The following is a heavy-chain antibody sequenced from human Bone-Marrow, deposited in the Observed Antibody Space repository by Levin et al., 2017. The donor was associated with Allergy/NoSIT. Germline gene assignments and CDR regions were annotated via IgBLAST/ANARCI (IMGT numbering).Heavy chain of an antibody. CDR3: AHSTGDGYFDL. J-gene: IGHJ2*01. Sequence: SGPTLVKPTQTLTLTCSFSGFSLTTSGVGVGWIRQPPGKALQWLAFIYGDDTKHYSPSLESRLAITKDTSKNQVVLSLTNLDPADTATYSCAHSTGDGYFDLGGRGTPVSVSS. CDR1: GFSLTTSGVG. CDR2: IYGDDTK. V-gene: IGHV2-5*02. D-gene: IGHD1-1*01.